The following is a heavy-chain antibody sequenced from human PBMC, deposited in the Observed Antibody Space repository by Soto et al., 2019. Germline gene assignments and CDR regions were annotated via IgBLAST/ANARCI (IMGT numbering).Heavy chain of an antibody. CDR1: GGSFSGHS. Sequence: SETLSLTCAVYGGSFSGHSWTWIRQSPGKGLEWIGDINHSGRVNYSPSLKSRVTISLDTSKNQFSPTLSAVTAADTAMYYCSTRAYDTNGYYRFDPWGQGTLVTVSS. CDR2: INHSGRV. D-gene: IGHD3-22*01. V-gene: IGHV4-34*01. J-gene: IGHJ5*01. CDR3: STRAYDTNGYYRFDP.